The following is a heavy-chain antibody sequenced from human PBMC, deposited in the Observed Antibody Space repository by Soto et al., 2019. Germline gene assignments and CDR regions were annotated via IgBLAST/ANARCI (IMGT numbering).Heavy chain of an antibody. CDR2: ISGYNGDT. J-gene: IGHJ6*01. Sequence: HGQLVQSGPEVKKTGASVKVSCKASGYTFSRYSISWGRQAPGQGIEWMGWISGYNGDTIYAQKVQGSVTMTIGTTYYTVYMVLRNLTSADLAIEYGGNNRLTPYACTGMDVWAQGNTVT. D-gene: IGHD6-25*01. CDR1: GYTFSRYS. CDR3: GNNRLTPYACTGMDV. V-gene: IGHV1-18*03.